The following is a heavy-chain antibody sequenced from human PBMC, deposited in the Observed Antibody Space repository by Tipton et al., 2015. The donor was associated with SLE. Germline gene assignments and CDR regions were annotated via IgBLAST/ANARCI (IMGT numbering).Heavy chain of an antibody. Sequence: GLVKPSETLSVTCAVFGETISSRSFLWGWIRQPPGKGLEWIGSIKYSGSTYYNSSLKSRVTISVDTSKKQFSLKLNSVTAADTAVYYCARAPGLDRDYYYYYYMDVWGKGTTVTVSS. CDR2: IKYSGST. CDR3: ARAPGLDRDYYYYYYMDV. D-gene: IGHD3/OR15-3a*01. CDR1: GETISSRSFL. J-gene: IGHJ6*03. V-gene: IGHV4-39*07.